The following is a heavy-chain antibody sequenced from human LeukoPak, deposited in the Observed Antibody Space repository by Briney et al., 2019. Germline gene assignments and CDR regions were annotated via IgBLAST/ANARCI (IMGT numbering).Heavy chain of an antibody. J-gene: IGHJ6*03. CDR3: ARGGYQQPQGLYYYYYMDV. CDR1: GFTFSHYS. CDR2: ISSSSAYI. D-gene: IGHD2-2*01. Sequence: GGSLRLSCAASGFTFSHYSMNWVRQAPGKGLEWVSSISSSSAYIFYSDSVKGRFTISRDNAQSSLYLQMNGLRAEDTAVYYCARGGYQQPQGLYYYYYMDVWGKGTTVTISS. V-gene: IGHV3-21*06.